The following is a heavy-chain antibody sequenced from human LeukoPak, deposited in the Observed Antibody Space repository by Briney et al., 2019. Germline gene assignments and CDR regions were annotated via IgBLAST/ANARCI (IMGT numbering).Heavy chain of an antibody. V-gene: IGHV4-39*07. CDR1: GGSISSSSYY. CDR3: ARSGLRAYGSGSQLN. D-gene: IGHD3-10*01. CDR2: IYYSGST. Sequence: SETLSLTCTVSGGSISSSSYYWGWIRQPPGKGLEWIGSIYYSGSTYYNPSLKSRVTISVDTSKNQFSLKLSSVTAADTAVYYCARSGLRAYGSGSQLNWGQGTLVTVSS. J-gene: IGHJ4*02.